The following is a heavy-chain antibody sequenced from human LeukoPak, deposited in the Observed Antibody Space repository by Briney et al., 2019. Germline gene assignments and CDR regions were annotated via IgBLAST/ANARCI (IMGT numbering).Heavy chain of an antibody. Sequence: PSETLSLTCIVSGGSISSYYWSWIRQPPGKGLEWIRYIYYSGSTNYNPSLKSRVTISVDTSKNQFSLKLSSVTAADTAVYYCARGLFYYDFWSGYNSENWFDPWGQGTLVTVSS. D-gene: IGHD3-3*01. CDR2: IYYSGST. J-gene: IGHJ5*02. CDR1: GGSISSYY. CDR3: ARGLFYYDFWSGYNSENWFDP. V-gene: IGHV4-59*01.